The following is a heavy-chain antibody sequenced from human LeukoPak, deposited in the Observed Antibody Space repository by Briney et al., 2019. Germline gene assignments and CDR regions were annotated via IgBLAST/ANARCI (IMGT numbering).Heavy chain of an antibody. V-gene: IGHV1-69*04. CDR2: IIPILGIA. CDR1: GGTFSSYA. Sequence: SVKVSCKASGGTFSSYAISWVRQAPGQGLEWMGRIIPILGIANYAQKFQGRVTITADKPTSTAYMELSSLRSEDTAVYYCARVDTAMVIDYWGQGTLVTVCS. CDR3: ARVDTAMVIDY. D-gene: IGHD5-18*01. J-gene: IGHJ4*02.